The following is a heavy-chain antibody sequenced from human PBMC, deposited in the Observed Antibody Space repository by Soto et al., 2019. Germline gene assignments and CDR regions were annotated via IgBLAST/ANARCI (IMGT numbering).Heavy chain of an antibody. D-gene: IGHD2-8*01. V-gene: IGHV3-11*01. J-gene: IGHJ4*02. CDR3: ATGLKDTSNRPSFDS. CDR1: GFNFSDYY. Sequence: GGSLRLSCGGFGFNFSDYYMNWIRQSPVKGLEWVSSILSLESHKYYAASVMGRFSVSRDNAKRSLFLQMNNLRAEDTGIYFCATGLKDTSNRPSFDSWGPGTPVTVSS. CDR2: ILSLESHK.